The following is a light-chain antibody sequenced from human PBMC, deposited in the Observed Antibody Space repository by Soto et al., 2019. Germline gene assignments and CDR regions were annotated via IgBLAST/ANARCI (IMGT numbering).Light chain of an antibody. J-gene: IGKJ1*01. V-gene: IGKV1-5*03. Sequence: IQMTQSPSTLSATAGDRVTITCRASQSISSWLAWYQQKPGKAPNLLIHKASHLESGVPSRFSGSGSGTEITLTISSLQPGDFATYYCQHYNTYPWTFGQGTKVDIK. CDR2: KAS. CDR1: QSISSW. CDR3: QHYNTYPWT.